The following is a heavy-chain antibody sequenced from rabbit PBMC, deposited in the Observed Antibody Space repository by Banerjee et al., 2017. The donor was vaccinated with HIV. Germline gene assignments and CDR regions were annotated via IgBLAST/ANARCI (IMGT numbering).Heavy chain of an antibody. V-gene: IGHV1S7*01. CDR2: IYGGSGST. CDR3: ASYYSDGYAGDAYATGGYYFNL. J-gene: IGHJ4*01. CDR1: GFDFSSYY. Sequence: QLVETGGGLVQPGGSLTLSCKASGFDFSSYYMSWVRQAPGKGLGWNGIIYGGSGSTDYASWVNGRFTISSDNAQNTVDLQMNSLTAADTATYFCASYYSDGYAGDAYATGGYYFNLWGQGTLVTVS. D-gene: IGHD6-1*01.